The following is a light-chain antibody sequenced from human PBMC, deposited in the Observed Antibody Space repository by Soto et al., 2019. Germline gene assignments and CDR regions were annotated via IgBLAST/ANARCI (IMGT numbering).Light chain of an antibody. V-gene: IGKV3-20*01. Sequence: ENVLTQSPGTLSLSPGERATLSCRASQRVSSSYLARYQQKPGQAPRLLINGAYSRATGIPDRFSGSGSGTDFTLTISRLEPEDFAVYYCQQYGTSPPSTFGQGTRLEIK. CDR1: QRVSSSY. CDR2: GAY. J-gene: IGKJ5*01. CDR3: QQYGTSPPST.